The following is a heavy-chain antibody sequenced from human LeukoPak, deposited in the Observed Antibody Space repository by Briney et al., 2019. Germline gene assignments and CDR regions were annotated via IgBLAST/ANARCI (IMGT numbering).Heavy chain of an antibody. CDR1: GFTFSSYA. D-gene: IGHD6-19*01. V-gene: IGHV3-23*01. CDR3: AKGGRSLLSSAAWDDAFDI. J-gene: IGHJ3*02. CDR2: ISGSGGST. Sequence: PGGSLRLSCAASGFTFSSYAMSWVRQAPGKGLEWVSAISGSGGSTYYADSVKGRFTISRDNSKNTLYLQMNSLRAEDTAVYYCAKGGRSLLSSAAWDDAFDIRGQGTMVTVSS.